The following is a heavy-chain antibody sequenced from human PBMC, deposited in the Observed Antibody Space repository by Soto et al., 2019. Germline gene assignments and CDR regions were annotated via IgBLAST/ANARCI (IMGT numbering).Heavy chain of an antibody. J-gene: IGHJ4*02. D-gene: IGHD3-3*01. Sequence: EVQLVESGGGLVQPGGSLRLSCAAPGFTFSSYWIHWVRQAPGKGLVWLSRINTDGTTTIYADSVKGRFAISRDNARNTVHLQMNSLTAEDTAVYYCARGAFGAYYFDYWGQGTLVTVSS. CDR2: INTDGTTT. CDR1: GFTFSSYW. CDR3: ARGAFGAYYFDY. V-gene: IGHV3-74*01.